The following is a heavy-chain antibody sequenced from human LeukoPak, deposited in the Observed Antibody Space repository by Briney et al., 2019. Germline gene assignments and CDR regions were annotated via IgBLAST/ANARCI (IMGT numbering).Heavy chain of an antibody. V-gene: IGHV3-15*05. D-gene: IGHD3-3*01. CDR2: IKSKVEGGTT. CDR3: TTAFFEGNY. CDR1: GFSFRSYA. J-gene: IGHJ4*02. Sequence: PGGSLRLSCAASGFSFRSYAMHWVRQAPGKGLEWVGRIKSKVEGGTTDYAAPVKGRFTISRDDSKNTLYLQMNSLKTEDTAVYYCTTAFFEGNYWGQGTLVTVSS.